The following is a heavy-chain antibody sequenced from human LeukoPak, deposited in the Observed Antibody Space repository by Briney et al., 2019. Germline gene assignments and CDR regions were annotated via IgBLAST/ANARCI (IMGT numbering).Heavy chain of an antibody. V-gene: IGHV1-18*01. CDR3: ARARACSSTSCYKGWFDP. J-gene: IGHJ5*02. Sequence: ASVKVSCKASGYTFTSYDINWVRQAPGQGLEWMGWISAYNGNTNYAQKLQGRVTMATDTSTSTAYMELRSLRSDDTAVYYCARARACSSTSCYKGWFDPWGQGTLVTVSS. CDR2: ISAYNGNT. D-gene: IGHD2-2*02. CDR1: GYTFTSYD.